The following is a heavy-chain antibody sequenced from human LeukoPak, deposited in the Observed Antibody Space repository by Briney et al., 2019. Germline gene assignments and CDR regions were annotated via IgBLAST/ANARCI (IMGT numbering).Heavy chain of an antibody. D-gene: IGHD6-19*01. CDR3: ARVIYSGWEGELSD. CDR1: GFTFSSYW. Sequence: PGGSLRLSCAASGFTFSSYWMHWVRQAPGKGLVWVSRIKSAGSSIRYADSVKGRFTISRDNAKNTLYLQMNSLRAEDTAVYYCARVIYSGWEGELSDWGQGTLVTVSS. V-gene: IGHV3-74*01. J-gene: IGHJ4*02. CDR2: IKSAGSSI.